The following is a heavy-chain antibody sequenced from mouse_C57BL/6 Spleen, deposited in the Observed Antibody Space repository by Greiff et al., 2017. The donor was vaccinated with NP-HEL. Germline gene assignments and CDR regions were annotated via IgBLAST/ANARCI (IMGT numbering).Heavy chain of an antibody. Sequence: QVQLQQPGAELVKPGASVKLSCKASGYTFTSYWMHWVKQRPGQGLEWIGMIHPNSGSTNYNEKFKSKATLTVDKSSSTAYMQLSSLTSEDSAVYYCARRYSKGENYFDYWGQGTTLTVSS. CDR3: ARRYSKGENYFDY. CDR2: IHPNSGST. J-gene: IGHJ2*01. D-gene: IGHD2-5*01. V-gene: IGHV1-64*01. CDR1: GYTFTSYW.